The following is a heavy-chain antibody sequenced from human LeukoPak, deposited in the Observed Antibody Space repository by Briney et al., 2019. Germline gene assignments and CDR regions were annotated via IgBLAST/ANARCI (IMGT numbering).Heavy chain of an antibody. J-gene: IGHJ5*02. Sequence: GGSLRLSCAASGFTFSSYWMSWVRQAPGKGLEWVANIKQDGREKYYVDSVKGRFPISRDNANNSLYLQRNSLRAEDTAVYYCARDSESMTNWFDRWGQGTLGTVSS. CDR1: GFTFSSYW. D-gene: IGHD6-6*01. CDR3: ARDSESMTNWFDR. V-gene: IGHV3-7*01. CDR2: IKQDGREK.